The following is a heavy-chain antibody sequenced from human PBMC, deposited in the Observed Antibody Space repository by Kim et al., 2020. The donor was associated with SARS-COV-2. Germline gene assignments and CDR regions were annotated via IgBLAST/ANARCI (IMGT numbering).Heavy chain of an antibody. CDR1: GYSFTSYW. CDR3: ARQPAYSSSYYYGMDV. V-gene: IGHV5-51*01. Sequence: GESLKISCKGSGYSFTSYWIGWVRQMPGKGLEWMGIIYPGDSDTRYSPSFQGQVTISADKPISTAYLQWSSLKASDTAMYYCARQPAYSSSYYYGMDVWGQGTTVTVSS. D-gene: IGHD6-6*01. CDR2: IYPGDSDT. J-gene: IGHJ6*02.